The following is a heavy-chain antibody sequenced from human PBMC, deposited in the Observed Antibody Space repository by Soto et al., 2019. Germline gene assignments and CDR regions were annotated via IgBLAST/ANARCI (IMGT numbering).Heavy chain of an antibody. CDR2: IYYSGST. Sequence: PSQTLSLTCTVSAGSISNSSYYWGWIRQPPGKGLEWIGSIYYSGSTYYNPSLKSRVTISVDTSKNQFSLKLSSVTAADTAVYYCARPHYGSGSPSSGMDVWGQGTTVTVSS. V-gene: IGHV4-39*01. CDR1: AGSISNSSYY. CDR3: ARPHYGSGSPSSGMDV. J-gene: IGHJ6*02. D-gene: IGHD3-10*01.